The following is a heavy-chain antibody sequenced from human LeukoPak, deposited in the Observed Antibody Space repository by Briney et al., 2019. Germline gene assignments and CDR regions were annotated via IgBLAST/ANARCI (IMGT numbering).Heavy chain of an antibody. D-gene: IGHD3-16*02. CDR3: ARDKYPDAGLSSWFDP. CDR1: GFTFDDYG. J-gene: IGHJ5*02. CDR2: INWNGGST. Sequence: GGSLRLSCAASGFTFDDYGMSWVRQAPGKGLEWVFGINWNGGSTGYADSVKGRFTISRDNAKNSLYLQMNSLRAEDTALYHCARDKYPDAGLSSWFDPWGQGTLVTVSS. V-gene: IGHV3-20*01.